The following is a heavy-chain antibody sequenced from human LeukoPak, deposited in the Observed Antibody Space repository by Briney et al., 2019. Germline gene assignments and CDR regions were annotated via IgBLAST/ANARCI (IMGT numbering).Heavy chain of an antibody. V-gene: IGHV3-74*01. Sequence: GGSLRLSCAASGFTLSSYWIHWVRQAPGEGLVWVSRINPDGSRTDCADSVKGRYTISRDNTKNTVDLQMNSLRAEDTAVYYCARDFEAPSNCWGQGTLVTVSS. CDR2: INPDGSRT. CDR1: GFTLSSYW. J-gene: IGHJ4*02. D-gene: IGHD3-9*01. CDR3: ARDFEAPSNC.